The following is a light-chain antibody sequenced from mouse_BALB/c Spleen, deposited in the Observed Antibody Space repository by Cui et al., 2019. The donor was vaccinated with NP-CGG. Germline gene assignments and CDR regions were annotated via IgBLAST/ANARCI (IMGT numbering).Light chain of an antibody. CDR1: TGAVITSNY. J-gene: IGLJ1*01. CDR3: ALWYSNHWV. CDR2: GTN. Sequence: QAVVTQESALTTSPGETVTLTCRSSTGAVITSNYANWVQEKPDHLFTGLIGGTNNRAPGVPARFSGSLIGDKVALTITGTQTEDEAIYFCALWYSNHWVFGGGTKLTVL. V-gene: IGLV1*01.